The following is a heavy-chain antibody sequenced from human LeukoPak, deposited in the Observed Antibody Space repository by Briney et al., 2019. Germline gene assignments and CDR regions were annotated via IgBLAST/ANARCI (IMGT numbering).Heavy chain of an antibody. CDR3: AKDSVSQNGIFDPFDL. CDR1: RFIFSNYA. Sequence: GGSLRLSCGASRFIFSNYAMTWVRQARGKGLEWVSSIEGDGSGTYYADSVRGRFIVSRDNSKNTLFLQVNRLRAEDAAVYYCAKDSVSQNGIFDPFDLWGQGTLVTVSS. V-gene: IGHV3-23*03. D-gene: IGHD2-15*01. J-gene: IGHJ3*01. CDR2: IEGDGSGT.